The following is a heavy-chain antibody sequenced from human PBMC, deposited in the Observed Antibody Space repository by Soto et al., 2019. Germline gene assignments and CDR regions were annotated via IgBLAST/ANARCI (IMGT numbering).Heavy chain of an antibody. D-gene: IGHD3-16*01. V-gene: IGHV5-51*01. CDR2: IYPGDSDD. J-gene: IGHJ3*02. CDR1: GKTSITPW. CDR3: ARQGDMAATPADAVDN. Sequence: GDSLRVTFNVSGKTSITPWIPCFRQIHRKGLEWMGIIYPGDSDDIYSPSLAGQVTFSVDKSITTAYLHWSSLEASDSAMYYCARQGDMAATPADAVDNWGQRRMV.